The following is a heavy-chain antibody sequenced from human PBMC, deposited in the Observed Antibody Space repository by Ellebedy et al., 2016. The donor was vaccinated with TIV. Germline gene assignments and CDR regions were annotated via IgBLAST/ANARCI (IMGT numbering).Heavy chain of an antibody. CDR1: GFSTSG. CDR2: IRSDGSTK. Sequence: PGGSLRLSCAASGFSTSGMHWVRHAPVKGLEWVAFIRSDGSTKYYADCVKGRFTISRDNSKNTLDLQMTSLRAEDTAVYYCARRGYNYDIPNSWGQGTLVTVSP. V-gene: IGHV3-30*02. D-gene: IGHD5-18*01. CDR3: ARRGYNYDIPNS. J-gene: IGHJ4*02.